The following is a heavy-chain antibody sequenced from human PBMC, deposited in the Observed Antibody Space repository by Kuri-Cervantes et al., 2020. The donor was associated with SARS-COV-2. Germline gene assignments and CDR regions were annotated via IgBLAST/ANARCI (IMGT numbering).Heavy chain of an antibody. V-gene: IGHV2-26*01. CDR2: IFSNDEK. D-gene: IGHD3-3*01. CDR1: GFSLSNARMG. J-gene: IGHJ5*02. CDR3: ARTPAFWSGYYPAWFDP. Sequence: SGPTLVKPTETLTLTCTVSGFSLSNARMGVSWIRQPPGKALEWLAHIFSNDEKSYSTSLKSRLTISKDTSKSQVVLTMTNMDPVDTATYYCARTPAFWSGYYPAWFDPWGQGTLVTVSS.